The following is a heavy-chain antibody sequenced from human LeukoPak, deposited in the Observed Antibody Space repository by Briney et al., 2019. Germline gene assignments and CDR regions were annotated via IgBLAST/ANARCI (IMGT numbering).Heavy chain of an antibody. V-gene: IGHV3-7*01. D-gene: IGHD6-13*01. Sequence: GGSLRLSCAASEFTFSSYWMSWVRQAPGKGLEWVANIKQDGSEKYYVDSVKGRFTISRDNAKNSLYLQMHSLTAEDTAVYYCAGSWSPYDAFDIWGQGTMVTVPS. CDR3: AGSWSPYDAFDI. J-gene: IGHJ3*02. CDR2: IKQDGSEK. CDR1: EFTFSSYW.